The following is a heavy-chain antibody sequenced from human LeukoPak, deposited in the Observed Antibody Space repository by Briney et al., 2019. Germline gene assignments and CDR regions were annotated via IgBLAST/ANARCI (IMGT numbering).Heavy chain of an antibody. CDR3: ARVPPIAVAGAGDY. CDR1: GYTFTGDY. D-gene: IGHD6-19*01. J-gene: IGHJ4*02. CDR2: ISAYNGNT. Sequence: ASVKVSCKASGYTFTGDYIHWVRQAPGQGLEWMGWISAYNGNTNYAQKLQGRVTMTTDTSTSTAYMELRSLRSDDTAVYYCARVPPIAVAGAGDYWGQGTLVTVSS. V-gene: IGHV1-18*04.